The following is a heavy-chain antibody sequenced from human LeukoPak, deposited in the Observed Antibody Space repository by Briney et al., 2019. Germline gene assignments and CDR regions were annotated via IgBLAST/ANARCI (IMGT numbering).Heavy chain of an antibody. V-gene: IGHV1-69*04. CDR2: IIPILGIA. D-gene: IGHD2-2*02. CDR3: ARGDCSSTSCYIPDAFDI. CDR1: GGTFSSYA. Sequence: SVKVSCKASGGTFSSYAISWVRQAPGQGLEWMGRIIPILGIANYAQKFQGRVTITADKSTSTAYMELSSLRSEDTAVYYRARGDCSSTSCYIPDAFDIWGQGTMVTVSP. J-gene: IGHJ3*02.